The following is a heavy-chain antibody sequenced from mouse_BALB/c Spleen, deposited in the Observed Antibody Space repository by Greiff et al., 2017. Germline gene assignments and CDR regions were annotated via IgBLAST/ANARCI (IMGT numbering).Heavy chain of an antibody. V-gene: IGHV1-7*01. J-gene: IGHJ3*01. CDR2: INPRTGYT. CDR1: GYTFTSYW. Sequence: VPLQESGAELAKPGASVKMSCKASGYTFTSYWMHWVKQRPGQGLEWIGAINPRTGYTEYNQKFKDKATLTAYNSSSTAYMQLSSRTSEDSAVYYGSNIFVDYFFAYWGQGTLVTGSA. D-gene: IGHD2-4*01. CDR3: SNIFVDYFFAY.